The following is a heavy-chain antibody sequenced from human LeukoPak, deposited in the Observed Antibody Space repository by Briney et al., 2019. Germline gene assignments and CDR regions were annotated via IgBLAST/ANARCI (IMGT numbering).Heavy chain of an antibody. Sequence: GGSLRLSCAASGLTVSSYYMNWVRQAPGKELEWVSVIYTGGGRYYADSVRGRFTISRDTSKNMVFLQMNSLRVEDTAVYYCARGIDYWGQGTLVTVSS. CDR2: IYTGGGR. J-gene: IGHJ4*02. CDR3: ARGIDY. CDR1: GLTVSSYY. V-gene: IGHV3-53*01.